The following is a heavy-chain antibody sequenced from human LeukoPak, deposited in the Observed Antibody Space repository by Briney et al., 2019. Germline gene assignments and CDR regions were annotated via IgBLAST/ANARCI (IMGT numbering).Heavy chain of an antibody. CDR2: ISGSGGST. Sequence: GGSLRLSCAASGFTFSSYAMSWVRQAPGKGLEWVSAISGSGGSTYYADSVKGRFTISRDDSKNTLYLQMNSLRAEDTAVYYCAKSVRSSWYYYFDYWGQGALVTASS. CDR3: AKSVRSSWYYYFDY. D-gene: IGHD6-13*01. V-gene: IGHV3-23*01. CDR1: GFTFSSYA. J-gene: IGHJ4*02.